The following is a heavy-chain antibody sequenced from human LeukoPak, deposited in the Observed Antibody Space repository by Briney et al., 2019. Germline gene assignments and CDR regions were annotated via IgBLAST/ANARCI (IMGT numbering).Heavy chain of an antibody. D-gene: IGHD3-10*01. CDR3: AKDMVFSFYGSGKGPFDY. CDR1: GFTFSSYG. V-gene: IGHV3-30*02. J-gene: IGHJ4*02. CDR2: IRYDGSNK. Sequence: PGGSLRLSCAASGFTFSSYGMHWVRQAPGKGLEWVAFIRYDGSNKYYADSVKGRFTISRDNSKNTLYLQMNSLRAEDTAVYYCAKDMVFSFYGSGKGPFDYWGQGTLVTVSS.